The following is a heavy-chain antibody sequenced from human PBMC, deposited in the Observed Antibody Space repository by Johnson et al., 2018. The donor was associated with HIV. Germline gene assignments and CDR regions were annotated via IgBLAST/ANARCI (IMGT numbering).Heavy chain of an antibody. V-gene: IGHV3-23*04. J-gene: IGHJ3*02. CDR3: AKSSSSFGAFDI. Sequence: VQLVESGGGLVQPGGSLGLSCAASGFTFSSYDMHWVRQATGKGLEWVSAIGGSGGSTYYADSVKGRFTISRDNSKNTLYLQLNSLRAEDTAVYYCAKSSSSFGAFDIWGQGTMVTVSS. D-gene: IGHD6-6*01. CDR1: GFTFSSYD. CDR2: IGGSGGST.